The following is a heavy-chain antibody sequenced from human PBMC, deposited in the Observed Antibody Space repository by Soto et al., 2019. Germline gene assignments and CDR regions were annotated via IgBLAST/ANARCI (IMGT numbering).Heavy chain of an antibody. Sequence: GGSLRLSCAASGFTFDDYAMHWVRQAPGKGLEWVSGISWNSGSIGYADSVKGRFTISRDNAKNSLYLQMNSLRAEDVALYYSAKIGVAVAGKGGFDYWGQGTLVTVSS. CDR2: ISWNSGSI. V-gene: IGHV3-9*03. CDR3: AKIGVAVAGKGGFDY. D-gene: IGHD6-19*01. CDR1: GFTFDDYA. J-gene: IGHJ4*02.